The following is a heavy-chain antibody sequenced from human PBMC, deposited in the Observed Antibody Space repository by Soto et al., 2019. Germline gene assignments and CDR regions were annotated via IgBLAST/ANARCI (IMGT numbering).Heavy chain of an antibody. CDR1: GGSITGGSISSTTYY. CDR3: ARHSYYYGSTYGCWLDP. Sequence: SETLSLTCTVSGGSITGGSISSTTYYWGWMRQPPGKGLEWIASIFIGGSTYYNPSLKSRVTISVDTSKNQFSLKLSSVTAADTAVYYCARHSYYYGSTYGCWLDPWGQGTLVTVSS. CDR2: IFIGGST. V-gene: IGHV4-39*01. J-gene: IGHJ5*02. D-gene: IGHD3-10*01.